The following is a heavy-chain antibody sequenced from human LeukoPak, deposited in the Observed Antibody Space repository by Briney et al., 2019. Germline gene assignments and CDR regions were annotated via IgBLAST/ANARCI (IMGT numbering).Heavy chain of an antibody. CDR1: GGAISRYY. D-gene: IGHD3-10*01. V-gene: IGHV4-59*01. CDR2: IYYSGST. Sequence: KPSETPSPTCTVSGGAISRYYWSWIRQPPRKGMEWIGYIYYSGSTNYNPSLKSRVTISVDTSENQFSLKLSSVTAADTAVYYCARVAGYYYGMDVWGQGTTVTVSS. J-gene: IGHJ6*02. CDR3: ARVAGYYYGMDV.